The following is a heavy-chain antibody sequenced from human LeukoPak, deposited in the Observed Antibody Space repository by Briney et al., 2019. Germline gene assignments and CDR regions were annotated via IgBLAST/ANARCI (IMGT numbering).Heavy chain of an antibody. CDR3: AGVFGGGSCYDY. Sequence: ASVKVSCKASGYTFTSYDINWVRQATGQGLEWMGWMNPNSGNTGYAQKFQGRVTITRNTSISTAYMELSSLRSEDTAVYYCAGVFGGGSCYDYWGQGTLVTVSS. J-gene: IGHJ4*02. V-gene: IGHV1-8*03. CDR1: GYTFTSYD. D-gene: IGHD2-15*01. CDR2: MNPNSGNT.